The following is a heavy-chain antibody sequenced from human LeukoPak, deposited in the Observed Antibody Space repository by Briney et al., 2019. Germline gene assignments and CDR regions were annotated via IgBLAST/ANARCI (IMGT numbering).Heavy chain of an antibody. CDR2: IYYSGST. CDR3: ARHYYDSSGYYYLLDY. V-gene: IGHV4-59*08. J-gene: IGHJ4*02. Sequence: SETLSLTCTVSGGSISSYYWSWIRQPPGKGLEWIGYIYYSGSTNYNPSLKSRVTISVDTSKNQFSLLSSMTAADTAVYYCARHYYDSSGYYYLLDYWGQGTLVTVSS. CDR1: GGSISSYY. D-gene: IGHD3-22*01.